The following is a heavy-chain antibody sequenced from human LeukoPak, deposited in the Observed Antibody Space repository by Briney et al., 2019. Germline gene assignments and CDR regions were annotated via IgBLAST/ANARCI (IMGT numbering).Heavy chain of an antibody. V-gene: IGHV3-74*01. CDR1: GTYW. CDR2: INSDGSWT. Sequence: GGSLRLSCAASGTYWMHWVRQAPGKGLVWVSHINSDGSWTGYADSVKGRFTISKDNAKNTVSLQMNNLRDDDTAVYYCARASPADFNLWGRGTLVTVSS. J-gene: IGHJ2*01. CDR3: ARASPADFNL.